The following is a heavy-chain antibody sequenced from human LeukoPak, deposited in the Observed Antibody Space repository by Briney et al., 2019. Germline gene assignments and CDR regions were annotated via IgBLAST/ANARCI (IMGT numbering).Heavy chain of an antibody. CDR3: AKGSGYSYGSYDY. V-gene: IGHV3-30*02. CDR1: GFTFNSYG. Sequence: GGSLRLSCAASGFTFNSYGMHWVRQAPGKGLEWVAFIRYDGSNKYYADSVKGRFTISRDNSKNTLYLQMNSLRAEDTAVYYCAKGSGYSYGSYDYWGQGTLVTVSS. CDR2: IRYDGSNK. J-gene: IGHJ4*02. D-gene: IGHD5-18*01.